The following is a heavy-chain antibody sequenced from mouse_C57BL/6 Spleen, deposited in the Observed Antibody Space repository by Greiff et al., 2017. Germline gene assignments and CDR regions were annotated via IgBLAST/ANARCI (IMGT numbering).Heavy chain of an antibody. Sequence: VQLQQSGAELVRPGASVTLSCKASGYTFTDYEMHWVKQTPVHGLEWIGAIDPETGGTAYNQKFKGKAILTADKSSSTAYMELRSLTSEDSAVYYCTGDGSSYGYAMDYWGQGTSVTVSS. D-gene: IGHD1-1*01. CDR3: TGDGSSYGYAMDY. CDR1: GYTFTDYE. CDR2: IDPETGGT. J-gene: IGHJ4*01. V-gene: IGHV1-15*01.